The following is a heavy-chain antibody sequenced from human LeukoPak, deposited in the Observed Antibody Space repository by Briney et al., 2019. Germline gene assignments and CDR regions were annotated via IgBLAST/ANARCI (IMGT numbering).Heavy chain of an antibody. J-gene: IGHJ4*02. CDR2: ISGSGGST. CDR3: AEIGGNLIY. CDR1: GFTFNNYA. D-gene: IGHD4-23*01. V-gene: IGHV3-23*01. Sequence: PGGSLRLSCAASGFTFNNYAMSWVRQAPGKGLEWVSAISGSGGSTYYADSVKGRFTISRDNSKNTLFLQMNSLRAEDTAVYCCAEIGGNLIYWGQGTLVTVSS.